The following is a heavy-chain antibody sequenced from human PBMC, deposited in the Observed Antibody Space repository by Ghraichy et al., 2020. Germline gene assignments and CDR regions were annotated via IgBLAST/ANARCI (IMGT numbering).Heavy chain of an antibody. CDR2: IIHSGST. V-gene: IGHV4-34*01. D-gene: IGHD3-9*01. CDR1: VGSFSNRY. CDR3: ARGSPYYDVLTGYYFQPRAFDI. Sequence: GSLRLSCAVYVGSFSNRYWTWIRQPPGKGLEWIGEIIHSGSTNYNPSLKSRVIMSVDTSKNQFSLKLSSVTAADTAVYYCARGSPYYDVLTGYYFQPRAFDIWGQGTMVTVSP. J-gene: IGHJ3*02.